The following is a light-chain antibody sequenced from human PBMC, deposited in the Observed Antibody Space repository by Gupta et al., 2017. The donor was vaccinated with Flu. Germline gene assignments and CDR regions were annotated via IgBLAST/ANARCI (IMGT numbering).Light chain of an antibody. CDR3: LQYNSYPLT. V-gene: IGKV1-16*02. J-gene: IGKJ4*01. CDR1: QGIKTY. CDR2: AAS. Sequence: PSSLSASVGDRVTITCRASQGIKTYLAWFRQRPGAAPKSLIYAASTLQSGVPSKFSGSGSGTDFTLTISSLQPDDSATYYCLQYNSYPLTFGGGTKVEI.